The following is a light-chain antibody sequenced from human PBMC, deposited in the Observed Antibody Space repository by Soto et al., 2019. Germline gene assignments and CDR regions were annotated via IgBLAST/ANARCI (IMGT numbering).Light chain of an antibody. CDR3: SSFTGSTTWV. J-gene: IGLJ3*02. CDR1: NSDVGGYDY. Sequence: QSALTQPAFVSGSPGQPLTISCTGTNSDVGGYDYVSWYQQHPGKAPKLLIYDVTKRPSGVSNRFSGSKSGNTASLTISGLLTEDEADYYCSSFTGSTTWVFGGGTKLTVL. CDR2: DVT. V-gene: IGLV2-14*03.